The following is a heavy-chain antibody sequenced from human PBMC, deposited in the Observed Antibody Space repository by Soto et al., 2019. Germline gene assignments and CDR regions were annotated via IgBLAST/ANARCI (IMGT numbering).Heavy chain of an antibody. D-gene: IGHD3-10*01. Sequence: PSETLSLTCTVSGGSINNYYWSWIRQPPGKGLEWIGYSYYSGSTNYNPSLKSRVTISVDTSKNQFSLKLSSVTAADTAVYYCARVWGGAFDFWGQGTMVTVSS. J-gene: IGHJ3*01. CDR3: ARVWGGAFDF. CDR2: SYYSGST. V-gene: IGHV4-59*01. CDR1: GGSINNYY.